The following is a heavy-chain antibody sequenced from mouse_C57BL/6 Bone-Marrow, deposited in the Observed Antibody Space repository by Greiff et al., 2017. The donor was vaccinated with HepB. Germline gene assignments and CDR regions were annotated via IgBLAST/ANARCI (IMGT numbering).Heavy chain of an antibody. V-gene: IGHV5-2*01. D-gene: IGHD2-5*01. CDR2: INSDGGST. Sequence: EVKLMESGGGLVQPGESLKLSCESYEYEFPSHDMSWVRKTPEKRLELVAAINSDGGSTYYPHTMERRFIISRDNTKKTLYLQMSSLRSEDTALYYCAIHEASYSNYEGYYAMDYWGQGTSVTVSS. J-gene: IGHJ4*01. CDR1: EYEFPSHD. CDR3: AIHEASYSNYEGYYAMDY.